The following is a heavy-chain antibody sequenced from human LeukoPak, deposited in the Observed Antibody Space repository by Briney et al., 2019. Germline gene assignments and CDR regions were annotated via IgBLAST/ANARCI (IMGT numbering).Heavy chain of an antibody. CDR1: GYSFTSYW. CDR3: ARQMEGVVVVVATTSNAFDI. CDR2: IYPGDSDT. J-gene: IGHJ3*02. V-gene: IGHV5-51*01. D-gene: IGHD2-15*01. Sequence: GESLKISCKGSGYSFTSYWIGWVRQMAGKGLEWMAIIYPGDSDTRYSPSFQGQVTISADKSISTAYLQWSSLKASDTAMYYCARQMEGVVVVVATTSNAFDIWGQGTMVTVSS.